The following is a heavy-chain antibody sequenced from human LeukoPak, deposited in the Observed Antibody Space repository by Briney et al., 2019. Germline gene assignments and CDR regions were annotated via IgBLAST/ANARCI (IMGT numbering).Heavy chain of an antibody. CDR1: GGSISSYY. D-gene: IGHD6-19*01. Sequence: SETLSLTCTVSGGSISSYYWSWIRQPPGKGLEWIGYIYYSGSTNYNPSLKSRVTISVDTSKNQFSLKLSSATAADTAVYYCARITAGTGASDIWGQGTMVTVSS. CDR2: IYYSGST. CDR3: ARITAGTGASDI. J-gene: IGHJ3*02. V-gene: IGHV4-59*01.